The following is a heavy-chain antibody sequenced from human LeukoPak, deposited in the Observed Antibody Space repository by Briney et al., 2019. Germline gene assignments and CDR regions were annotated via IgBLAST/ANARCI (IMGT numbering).Heavy chain of an antibody. CDR1: GFTVSSNY. V-gene: IGHV3-66*02. D-gene: IGHD4-17*01. CDR3: ASTHDYGDYVPV. J-gene: IGHJ6*04. Sequence: GGSLRLSCAASGFTVSSNYMSWVRQAPGKGLDGVSVIYSGGSTYYADSVKGRFTISRDNPKNTLYLQMNSLRAEDTAVYYCASTHDYGDYVPVWGKGTTVTVSS. CDR2: IYSGGST.